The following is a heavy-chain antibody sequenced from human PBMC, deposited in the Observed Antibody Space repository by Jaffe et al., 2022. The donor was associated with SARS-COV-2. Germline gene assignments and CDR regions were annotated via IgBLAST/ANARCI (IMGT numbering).Heavy chain of an antibody. D-gene: IGHD2-2*01. V-gene: IGHV4-59*01. CDR3: ARGVVVPAAYTSTLTILGDYYYYGMDV. J-gene: IGHJ6*02. CDR2: IYYSGST. CDR1: GGSISSYY. Sequence: QVQLQESGPGLVKPSETLSLTCTVSGGSISSYYWSWIRQPPGKGLEWIGYIYYSGSTNYNPSLKSRVTISVDTSKNQFSLKLSSVTAADTAVYYCARGVVVPAAYTSTLTILGDYYYYGMDVWGQGTTVTVSS.